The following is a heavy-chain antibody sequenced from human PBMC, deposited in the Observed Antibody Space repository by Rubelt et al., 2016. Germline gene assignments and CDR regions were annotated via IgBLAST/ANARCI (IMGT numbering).Heavy chain of an antibody. D-gene: IGHD2-15*01. CDR2: INHSGST. V-gene: IGHV4-34*01. CDR3: ARRSGGYCSGGSCSLDY. Sequence: QVQLQQWGAGLLKPSETLSLTCAVYGGSFSGYYWSWIRQPPGKGLEWIGEINHSGSTNYNPPVKSRVTLLGDTSKHQFSLKRSSVTAADTAVYYCARRSGGYCSGGSCSLDYWGQGTLVTVSS. CDR1: GGSFSGYY. J-gene: IGHJ4*02.